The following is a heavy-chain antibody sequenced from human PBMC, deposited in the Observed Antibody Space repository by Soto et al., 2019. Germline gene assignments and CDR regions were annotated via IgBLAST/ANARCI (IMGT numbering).Heavy chain of an antibody. Sequence: EVQLLESGGDLVQPGGSLRLSCAASGFTFSSYAMSWVRQAPGKGLEWVSAISGSGGSTYYADSVKGRFTISRDNSKNTLYLQMNSLRAEDTAVYYCAKDRGYSGLYNWFDPWGQGTLVTVSS. V-gene: IGHV3-23*01. CDR1: GFTFSSYA. CDR3: AKDRGYSGLYNWFDP. J-gene: IGHJ5*02. D-gene: IGHD6-13*01. CDR2: ISGSGGST.